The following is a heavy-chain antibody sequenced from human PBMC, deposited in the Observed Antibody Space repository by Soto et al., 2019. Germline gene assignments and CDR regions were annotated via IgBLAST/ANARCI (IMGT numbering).Heavy chain of an antibody. D-gene: IGHD3-10*01. Sequence: QVLLVQSGAEVKKPGSSVKVSCTASGGTFSSYTISWVRQAPGQGPEWMGRFIPMVAMSDYARRFQGRVTITADTSTSTVYMQLHSLRYEDTAVYYCATNYGSGSTHFDHWGQGTLVTVSS. CDR2: FIPMVAMS. CDR3: ATNYGSGSTHFDH. V-gene: IGHV1-69*02. J-gene: IGHJ4*02. CDR1: GGTFSSYT.